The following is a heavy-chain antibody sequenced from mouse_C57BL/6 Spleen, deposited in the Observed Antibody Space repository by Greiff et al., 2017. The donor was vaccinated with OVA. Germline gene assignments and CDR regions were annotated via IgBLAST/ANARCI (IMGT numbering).Heavy chain of an antibody. CDR3: ASPTTGYAMDY. CDR2: IDPSDSYT. CDR1: GYTFTSYW. Sequence: QVQLQQPGAELVKPGASVKLSCKASGYTFTSYWMQWVKQRPGQGLEWIGEIDPSDSYTNYNQKFKGKATLTVDTSSSTAYMQLSSLTSEDTAVYYCASPTTGYAMDYWGQGTSVTVSS. J-gene: IGHJ4*01. D-gene: IGHD4-1*02. V-gene: IGHV1-50*01.